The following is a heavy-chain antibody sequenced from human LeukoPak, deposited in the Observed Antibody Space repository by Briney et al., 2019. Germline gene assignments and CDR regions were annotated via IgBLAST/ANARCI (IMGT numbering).Heavy chain of an antibody. Sequence: PSETLSLTCAVSGGSISSSSWWSWVRQPPGKGLEWIGEIYHSGSTSYNPSLKSRITILVDKSMNQFSLKLNSVTAADSAVYYCARFISAGGPDYWGRGILVTVSS. J-gene: IGHJ4*02. CDR2: IYHSGST. CDR1: GGSISSSSW. CDR3: ARFISAGGPDY. V-gene: IGHV4-4*02. D-gene: IGHD6-13*01.